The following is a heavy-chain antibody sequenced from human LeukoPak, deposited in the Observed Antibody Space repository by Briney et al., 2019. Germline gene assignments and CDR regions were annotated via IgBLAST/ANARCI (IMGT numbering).Heavy chain of an antibody. CDR1: GFTFSSYA. V-gene: IGHV3-30*04. CDR3: ARACYDFWSGYYDYFDY. CDR2: ISYDGSNK. J-gene: IGHJ4*02. D-gene: IGHD3-3*01. Sequence: PGGSLRLSCAASGFTFSSYAMHWVRQAPGKGLEWVAVISYDGSNKYYADSVKGRFTISRDNSKNTLYLQMNSLRAEDTAVYYCARACYDFWSGYYDYFDYWGQGTLVTDSS.